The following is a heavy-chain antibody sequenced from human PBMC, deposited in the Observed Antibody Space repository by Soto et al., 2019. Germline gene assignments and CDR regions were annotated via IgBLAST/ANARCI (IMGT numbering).Heavy chain of an antibody. CDR1: GYTLTELS. CDR3: ATDTLFNLVAATNNWFDP. D-gene: IGHD5-12*01. J-gene: IGHJ5*02. V-gene: IGHV1-24*01. CDR2: FDPEDGET. Sequence: ASVKVSCKVSGYTLTELSMHWVRQAPGKGLEWMGGFDPEDGETIYAQKFQGRVTMTEDTSTDTAYMELSSLRSEDTAVYYCATDTLFNLVAATNNWFDPWGQGTLVTVSS.